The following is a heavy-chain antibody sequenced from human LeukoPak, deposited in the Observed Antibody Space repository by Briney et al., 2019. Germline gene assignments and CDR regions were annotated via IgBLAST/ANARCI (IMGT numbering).Heavy chain of an antibody. Sequence: GGSLRLSCAASGFTFSSYGMHWVRQAPGKGLEWVAVIWYDGSNKYYADSVKGRFTISRDNSKNTLYLQMNSLRAEHTAVYYCAREYGDNLDYYYGMDVWGQGTTVTVSS. CDR3: AREYGDNLDYYYGMDV. V-gene: IGHV3-33*01. J-gene: IGHJ6*02. CDR2: IWYDGSNK. D-gene: IGHD3-10*01. CDR1: GFTFSSYG.